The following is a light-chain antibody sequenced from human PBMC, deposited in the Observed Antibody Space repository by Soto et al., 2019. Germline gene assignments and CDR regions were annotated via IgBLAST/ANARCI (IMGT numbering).Light chain of an antibody. CDR3: QQYNSYSQT. CDR1: QSISSW. CDR2: KAS. Sequence: DIHMTQSPSTLSASVGDRVTITCRASQSISSWLAWYQQKPGKAPKLLIYKASSLESGVPSRFSGSGSGTEFTLTISSLQPDDFATYYCQQYNSYSQTFGQGTTVDIK. J-gene: IGKJ1*01. V-gene: IGKV1-5*03.